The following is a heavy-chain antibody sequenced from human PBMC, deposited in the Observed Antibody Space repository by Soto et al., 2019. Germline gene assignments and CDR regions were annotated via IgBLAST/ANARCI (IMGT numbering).Heavy chain of an antibody. V-gene: IGHV4-4*02. J-gene: IGHJ5*01. CDR1: GASVTSDIW. D-gene: IGHD6-19*01. CDR3: AKTGWFTLDS. CDR2: VHHIGST. Sequence: QVQLRESGPGLVEASGTLSLTCAVSGASVTSDIWWSWVRQPPGKGLEWIGEVHHIGSTNYNTSLQSRVTVSVDKSKNQLSLNVISVTAPDTAVYYCAKTGWFTLDSWGQGTLVIVSS.